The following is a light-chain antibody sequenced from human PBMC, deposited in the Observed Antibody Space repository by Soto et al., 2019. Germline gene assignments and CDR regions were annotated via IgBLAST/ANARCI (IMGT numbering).Light chain of an antibody. CDR3: QQYYTTPVT. CDR1: QSLLH. J-gene: IGKJ1*01. CDR2: WAS. Sequence: DIVMTQSPDSLAVSVGERATINCKSSQSLLHLAWYQQKPGQPPKLLIYWASTRESGVPDRFSGSGSGTDFTLTISSLQAEDVAVYYCQQYYTTPVTFGQGTKVEIK. V-gene: IGKV4-1*01.